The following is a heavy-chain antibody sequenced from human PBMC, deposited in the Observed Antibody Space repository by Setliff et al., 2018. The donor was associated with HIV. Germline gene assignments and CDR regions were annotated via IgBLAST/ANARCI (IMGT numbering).Heavy chain of an antibody. CDR3: ARSGDGDYYYYMDV. Sequence: PGGSLRLSCAASGFTFNSQNMNWVRQAPGKGLEWLSFIVSSSSRYIYHADSVQGRFTISRDNAKNSLYLQMNSLRAEDTAVYYCARSGDGDYYYYMDVWGKGTTVTVSS. J-gene: IGHJ6*03. D-gene: IGHD7-27*01. CDR2: IVSSSSRYI. V-gene: IGHV3-21*05. CDR1: GFTFNSQN.